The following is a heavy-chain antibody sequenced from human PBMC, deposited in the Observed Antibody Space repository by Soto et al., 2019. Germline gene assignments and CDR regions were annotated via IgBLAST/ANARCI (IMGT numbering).Heavy chain of an antibody. CDR3: VRHLRYCSSTSCEGDY. Sequence: EVQLVESGGGLVQPGGSLRLSCSASGFTFSSYAMHWVRQAPGKGLEYVSAISSNGGSTYYADSVKGRFTISRDNXKXTLYLQMSSLRAEDTAVYYCVRHLRYCSSTSCEGDYWGQGTLVTVSS. CDR1: GFTFSSYA. V-gene: IGHV3-64D*06. D-gene: IGHD2-2*01. CDR2: ISSNGGST. J-gene: IGHJ4*02.